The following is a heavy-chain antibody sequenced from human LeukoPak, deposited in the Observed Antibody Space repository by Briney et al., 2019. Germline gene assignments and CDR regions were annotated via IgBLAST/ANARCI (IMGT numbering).Heavy chain of an antibody. Sequence: SETLSLTCTVSGGSISSYYWSWIRQPPGKGLEWIGYIYYIGSTNYNPSLKSRVTISLDTSKNQFSLKLSSVTAADTAVYYCARLLGYCTSNCLDDDSYYYGMDLWGQGTTVTVSS. CDR1: GGSISSYY. CDR2: IYYIGST. J-gene: IGHJ6*02. D-gene: IGHD2-2*01. V-gene: IGHV4-59*08. CDR3: ARLLGYCTSNCLDDDSYYYGMDL.